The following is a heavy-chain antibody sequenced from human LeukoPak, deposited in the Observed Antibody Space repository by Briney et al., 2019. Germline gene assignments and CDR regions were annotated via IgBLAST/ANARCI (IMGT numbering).Heavy chain of an antibody. V-gene: IGHV1-18*01. J-gene: IGHJ6*02. CDR2: ISAYNGNT. Sequence: ASVKVSCKASGYTFTSYGISWVRQAPGQGLEWMGWISAYNGNTNYAQKLQGRVTMTTDTSTSTAYMELRSLRSDDTAVHYCAREGYCSGGSCYSRPPDYYGMDVWGQGTTVTVSS. CDR1: GYTFTSYG. D-gene: IGHD2-15*01. CDR3: AREGYCSGGSCYSRPPDYYGMDV.